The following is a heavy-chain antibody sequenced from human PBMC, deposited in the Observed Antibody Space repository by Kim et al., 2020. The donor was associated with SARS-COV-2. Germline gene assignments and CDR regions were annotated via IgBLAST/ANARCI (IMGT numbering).Heavy chain of an antibody. CDR3: ARGATTWYDFWSGHNWFDP. D-gene: IGHD3-3*01. CDR1: GGSISSYY. V-gene: IGHV4-59*01. Sequence: SETLSLTCTVSGGSISSYYWSWIRQPPGKGLEWIGYIYYSGSTNYNPSLKSRVTISVDTSKNQFSLKLSSVTAADTAVYYCARGATTWYDFWSGHNWFDPWGQGTLVTVSS. CDR2: IYYSGST. J-gene: IGHJ5*02.